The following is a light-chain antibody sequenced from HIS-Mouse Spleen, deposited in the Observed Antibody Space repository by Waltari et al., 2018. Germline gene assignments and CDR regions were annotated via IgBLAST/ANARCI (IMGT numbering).Light chain of an antibody. CDR1: SRHVGCYNS. CDR2: EVS. J-gene: IGLJ1*01. V-gene: IGLV2-8*01. CDR3: SSYAGSNNSLYV. Sequence: QSALTPPPSASGSPGQSVTIPCPATSRHVGCYNSVPWSQQHPGKAPKLRIYEVSKRPQGVPDRFSGSKSGNTAALTVSGLQAEDEADYYCSSYAGSNNSLYVFGTGTKVTVL.